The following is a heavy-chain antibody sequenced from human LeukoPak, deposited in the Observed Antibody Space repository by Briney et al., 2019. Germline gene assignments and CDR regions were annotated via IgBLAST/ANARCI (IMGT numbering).Heavy chain of an antibody. J-gene: IGHJ6*02. CDR1: GFTVSSNY. Sequence: GGSLRLSCAASGFTVSSNYMSWVRQAPGKGLEWVSVIYSGGSTYYADSVKGRFTISRDNSKNTLYLQMNSLRAEDTAVYYCASIGYYDFWSGYYMYYYYGMDVWGQGTTVTVSS. CDR2: IYSGGST. D-gene: IGHD3-3*01. CDR3: ASIGYYDFWSGYYMYYYYGMDV. V-gene: IGHV3-66*01.